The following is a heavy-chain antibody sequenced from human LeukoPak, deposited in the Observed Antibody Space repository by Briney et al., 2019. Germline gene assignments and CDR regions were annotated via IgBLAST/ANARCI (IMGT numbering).Heavy chain of an antibody. J-gene: IGHJ4*02. V-gene: IGHV4-39*01. CDR1: GGSVTTSTYY. CDR3: ATRRSGSYSEY. CDR2: IKNSGIT. D-gene: IGHD1-26*01. Sequence: SETLSHTCTVSGGSVTTSTYYWGWIRQPPGKGLEWIGTIKNSGITHYNPSLKSRLTMSVDTSKNQFSLKLNSVTAADTAVYYCATRRSGSYSEYWGQGILVTVSS.